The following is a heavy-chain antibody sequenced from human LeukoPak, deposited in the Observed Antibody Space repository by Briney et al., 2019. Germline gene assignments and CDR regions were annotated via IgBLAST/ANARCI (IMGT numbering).Heavy chain of an antibody. CDR3: ARVGDCSSTSCYYYYYYYYGMDV. V-gene: IGHV3-7*01. J-gene: IGHJ6*02. CDR2: IKQDGSEK. D-gene: IGHD2-2*01. Sequence: PGGSLRLSCAACGFTFSSYWMSWVRQAPGKGLEWVANIKQDGSEKYYVDSVKGRFTISRDNAKNSLYLQMNSLRAEDTAVYYCARVGDCSSTSCYYYYYYYYGMDVWGQGTTVTVSS. CDR1: GFTFSSYW.